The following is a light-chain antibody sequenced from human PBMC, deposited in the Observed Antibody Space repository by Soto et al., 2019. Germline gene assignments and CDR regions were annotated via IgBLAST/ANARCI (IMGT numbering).Light chain of an antibody. V-gene: IGKV3-15*01. CDR2: GAS. CDR3: QQYNNWPPWT. J-gene: IGKJ1*01. CDR1: QSVSSN. Sequence: EIVMTQSPATLSVSPGERATLFCRASQSVSSNLAWYQQKPGQAPRLLIYGASTRATGIAARFSGSGSGTEFTLAIRSLHSEYFAVYYCQQYNNWPPWTFGQGTKVEIK.